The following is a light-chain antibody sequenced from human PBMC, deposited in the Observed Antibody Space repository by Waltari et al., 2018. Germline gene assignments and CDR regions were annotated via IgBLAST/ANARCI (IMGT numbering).Light chain of an antibody. J-gene: IGKJ4*01. V-gene: IGKV1-39*01. CDR2: AAS. CDR1: QSFSNY. CDR3: QQGYRTPLT. Sequence: DIQMTQSPSSLSASVGDRVTITCRASQSFSNYLNWYQQRPGKAPKLLIYAASTLQSGVPSRFGGSGSGTDFTLTISSLQPEDFATYYCQQGYRTPLTFGGGTKVDIK.